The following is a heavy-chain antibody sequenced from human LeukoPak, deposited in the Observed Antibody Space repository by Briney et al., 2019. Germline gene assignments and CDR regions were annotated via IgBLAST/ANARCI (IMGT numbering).Heavy chain of an antibody. J-gene: IGHJ6*02. CDR1: GYSFTSYW. CDR2: IYPGDSDT. Sequence: GESLKISCKGSGYSFTSYWIGWVRQMPGKGLEWMGIIYPGDSDTRYSPSFQGQVTISADKSISTAYLQWSRLKASDTAMYYCARQAYYYDSSGYYYPDYYYGMDVWGQGTTVTVSS. CDR3: ARQAYYYDSSGYYYPDYYYGMDV. D-gene: IGHD3-22*01. V-gene: IGHV5-51*01.